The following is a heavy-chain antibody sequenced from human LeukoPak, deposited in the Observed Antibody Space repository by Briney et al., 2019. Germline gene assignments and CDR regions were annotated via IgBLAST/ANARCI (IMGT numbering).Heavy chain of an antibody. J-gene: IGHJ4*02. V-gene: IGHV3-23*01. CDR3: ARDRNWLQGGGTDY. CDR2: ISGSGGST. Sequence: GASLRLSCAASGFTFSSYAMSWVRQAPGKGLELVSAISGSGGSTYYADSVKGRFTISRDNSKNTLYLQMNSLRAEDTAVYYCARDRNWLQGGGTDYWGQGTLATVSS. D-gene: IGHD5-24*01. CDR1: GFTFSSYA.